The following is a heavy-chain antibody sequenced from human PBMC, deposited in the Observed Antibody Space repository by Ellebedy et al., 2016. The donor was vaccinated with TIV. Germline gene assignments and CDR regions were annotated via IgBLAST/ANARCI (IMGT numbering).Heavy chain of an antibody. V-gene: IGHV1-46*01. Sequence: ASVKVSXXASGYSFTTYYIHWVRQAPGQGLEWMGVINTNDGRTTYAQRFRGRVTMTRDTSMTTVYMGLNSLTSEDTAVYYCARDSLGYASGTYLTSWGQGTLVTVSS. CDR1: GYSFTTYY. CDR2: INTNDGRT. CDR3: ARDSLGYASGTYLTS. J-gene: IGHJ1*01. D-gene: IGHD3-10*01.